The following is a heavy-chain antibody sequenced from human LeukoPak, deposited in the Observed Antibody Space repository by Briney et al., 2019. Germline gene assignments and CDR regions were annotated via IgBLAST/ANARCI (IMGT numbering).Heavy chain of an antibody. Sequence: GRSLRLSCAASGFTFDDYAMHWVRQAPGKGLVWVSRINSDGSSTTYTDSVKGRFTISRANANNTLYLQIHSLRAEDTAVYYCARRDSGYDNRAFDIWGQGTMVIVSS. D-gene: IGHD5-12*01. CDR1: GFTFDDYA. CDR3: ARRDSGYDNRAFDI. CDR2: INSDGSST. J-gene: IGHJ3*02. V-gene: IGHV3-74*03.